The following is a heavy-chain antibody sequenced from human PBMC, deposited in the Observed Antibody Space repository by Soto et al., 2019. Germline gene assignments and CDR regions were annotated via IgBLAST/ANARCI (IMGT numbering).Heavy chain of an antibody. Sequence: QLQLQESGPGLVKPSETLSLTCTVSGGSISSSSYYWGWIRQPPGKGLEWIGSIYYSGSTYYNPSLKSRVTISVDTSKNQFSLKLSSVTAADTAVYYCARRITIFGVVTAEGPPYNWFDPWGQGTLVTVSS. CDR2: IYYSGST. CDR3: ARRITIFGVVTAEGPPYNWFDP. CDR1: GGSISSSSYY. V-gene: IGHV4-39*01. J-gene: IGHJ5*02. D-gene: IGHD3-3*01.